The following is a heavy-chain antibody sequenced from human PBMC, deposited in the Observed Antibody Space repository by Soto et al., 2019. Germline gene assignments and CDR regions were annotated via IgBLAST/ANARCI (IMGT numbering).Heavy chain of an antibody. V-gene: IGHV1-3*01. D-gene: IGHD3-10*01. Sequence: ASVKVSCKASGYTFTSYAMHWVRQAPGQRLQWMGWINACNGNTKYSQNCQGRVTITSDTSASTAYMELSSLRSEDTAVYYCAREFITMVRGVITRDNYYYYMYVWGKGTTVT. CDR2: INACNGNT. CDR3: AREFITMVRGVITRDNYYYYMYV. CDR1: GYTFTSYA. J-gene: IGHJ6*03.